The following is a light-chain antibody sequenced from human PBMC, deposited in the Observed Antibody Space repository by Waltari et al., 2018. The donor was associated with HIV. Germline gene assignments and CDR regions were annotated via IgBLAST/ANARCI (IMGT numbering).Light chain of an antibody. CDR1: QGISNY. Sequence: DIQMTQSPSSLSASVGDRVTITCRASQGISNYLSWYQQKPGKVPKLLIYAASTLPSGVPSRFSGSGSETDFTLTISSLQPEDVATYYCQKYNSAPRTFGQGTKVEIK. J-gene: IGKJ1*01. V-gene: IGKV1-27*01. CDR2: AAS. CDR3: QKYNSAPRT.